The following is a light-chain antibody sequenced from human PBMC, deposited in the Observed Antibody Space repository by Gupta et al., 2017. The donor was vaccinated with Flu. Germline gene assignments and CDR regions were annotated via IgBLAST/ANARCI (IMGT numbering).Light chain of an antibody. CDR2: DVT. CDR3: SSYAGRVTWV. J-gene: IGLJ1*01. V-gene: IGLV2-11*01. Sequence: QSAPTQPRSVSGPPGQSVTISCTGTSNDVGGSNRVSWYEQRPGKAPKLILYDVTERPSGVPDRFSGSKSGNTASLTISGLQADDEADYYCSSYAGRVTWVFGTGTTVTVL. CDR1: SNDVGGSNR.